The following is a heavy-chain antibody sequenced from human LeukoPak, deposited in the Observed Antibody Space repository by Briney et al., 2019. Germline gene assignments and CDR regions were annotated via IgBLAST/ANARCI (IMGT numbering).Heavy chain of an antibody. CDR1: GGSISSYY. Sequence: SETLSLTCTVSGGSISSYYWSWIRQPPGKGLEWIGYIYYSGSTNYNPSLKSRVTISVDTSKNQFSLKLSSVTAADTAVYYCARRSTLYGDYADWGQGTLVTVSS. D-gene: IGHD4-17*01. V-gene: IGHV4-59*08. CDR2: IYYSGST. CDR3: ARRSTLYGDYAD. J-gene: IGHJ4*02.